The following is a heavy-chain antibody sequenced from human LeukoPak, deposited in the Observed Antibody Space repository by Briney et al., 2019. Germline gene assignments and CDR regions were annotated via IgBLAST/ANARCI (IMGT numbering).Heavy chain of an antibody. CDR3: TTDMVIAAYYYGMDV. D-gene: IGHD6-13*01. V-gene: IGHV3-11*01. CDR2: ISTSGSTI. CDR1: GFTFSDYY. J-gene: IGHJ6*02. Sequence: GGSLRLSCAASGFTFSDYYMTWIRQAPGKGLECLSFISTSGSTIYYADSVKGRFTISRDNAKNSLYLQMNSLRTEDTGVYYCTTDMVIAAYYYGMDVWGQGTTVTVSS.